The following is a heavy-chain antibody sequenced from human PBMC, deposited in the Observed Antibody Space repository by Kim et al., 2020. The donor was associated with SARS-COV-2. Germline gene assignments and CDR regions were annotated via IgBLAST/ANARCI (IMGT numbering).Heavy chain of an antibody. CDR3: ARAAYSSSWYWFDP. V-gene: IGHV4-61*02. Sequence: SETLSLTCTVSGGSISSGSYYWSWIRQPAGKGLEWIGRIYTSGSTNYNPSLKSRVTISVDTSKNQFSLKLSSVTAADTAVYYCARAAYSSSWYWFDPWGQGTLVTVSS. CDR2: IYTSGST. CDR1: GGSISSGSYY. D-gene: IGHD6-13*01. J-gene: IGHJ5*02.